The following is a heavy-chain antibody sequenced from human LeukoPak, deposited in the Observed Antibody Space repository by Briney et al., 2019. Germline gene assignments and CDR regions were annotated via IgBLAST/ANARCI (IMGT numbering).Heavy chain of an antibody. Sequence: SGGSLRLSCAASGFTFSSYSMNWVRQAPGKGLEWVSSISSSSSYIYYADSVKGRFTISRDNSKNTLYLQMNSLRAEDTAVYYCAKIRYPGYYFDYWGQGTLVTVSS. V-gene: IGHV3-21*04. D-gene: IGHD3-9*01. J-gene: IGHJ4*02. CDR2: ISSSSSYI. CDR3: AKIRYPGYYFDY. CDR1: GFTFSSYS.